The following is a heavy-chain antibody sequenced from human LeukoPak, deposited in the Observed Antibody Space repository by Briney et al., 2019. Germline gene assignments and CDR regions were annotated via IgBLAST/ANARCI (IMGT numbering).Heavy chain of an antibody. CDR1: GFTFSSYA. Sequence: PGGSLRLSCAASGFTFSSYAMYWVRQAPGKGLEWVAAISYDGSDKFYADSVKGRFTISRDSSKNTLYLQMNSLRPEDTAVYYCARARPSMWIDYWGQGTLVTVSS. CDR3: ARARPSMWIDY. J-gene: IGHJ4*02. CDR2: ISYDGSDK. V-gene: IGHV3-30*04. D-gene: IGHD5-12*01.